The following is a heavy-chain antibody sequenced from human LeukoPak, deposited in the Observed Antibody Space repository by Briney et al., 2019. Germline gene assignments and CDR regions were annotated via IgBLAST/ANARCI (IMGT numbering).Heavy chain of an antibody. CDR1: GFTFSSYE. Sequence: GGSLRLSCAASGFTFSSYEMNWVRQAPGKGLEWVAAISSSSRDIFYADSVKGRFSISRDNTQNSLSLQMNSLRAEDTAVYYCVREAAATLFDYWGQGTLVTVSS. CDR3: VREAAATLFDY. V-gene: IGHV3-21*01. D-gene: IGHD6-13*01. J-gene: IGHJ4*02. CDR2: ISSSSRDI.